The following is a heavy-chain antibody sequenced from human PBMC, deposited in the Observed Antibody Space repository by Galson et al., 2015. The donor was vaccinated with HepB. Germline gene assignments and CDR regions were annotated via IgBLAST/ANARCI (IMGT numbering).Heavy chain of an antibody. CDR3: ARGGGVTMIVVVNSGFDY. V-gene: IGHV1-3*01. J-gene: IGHJ4*02. CDR2: INAGNGNT. Sequence: SVKVSCKASGYTFTSYAMHWVRQAPGQRLEWMGWINAGNGNTKYSQKFQGRVTITRDTSASTAYMELSSLRSEDTAVYYCARGGGVTMIVVVNSGFDYWGQGTLVTVSS. CDR1: GYTFTSYA. D-gene: IGHD3-22*01.